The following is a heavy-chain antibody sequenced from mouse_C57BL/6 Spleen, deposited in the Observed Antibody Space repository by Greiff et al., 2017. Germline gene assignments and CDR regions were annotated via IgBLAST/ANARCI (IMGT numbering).Heavy chain of an antibody. D-gene: IGHD1-2*01. CDR2: IDPSDSYT. J-gene: IGHJ3*01. Sequence: VQLQQSGAELVMPGASVKLSCKASGYTFTSYWMHWVKQRPGQGLEWIGEIDPSDSYTNYNQKFKGKSTLTVDKSSSTAYMQLSSLTSEDSAVYYCARGYERFAYWGQGTLVTVSA. CDR1: GYTFTSYW. V-gene: IGHV1-69*01. CDR3: ARGYERFAY.